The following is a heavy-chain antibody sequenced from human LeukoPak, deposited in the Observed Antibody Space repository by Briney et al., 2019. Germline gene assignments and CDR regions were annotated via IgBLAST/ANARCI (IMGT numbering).Heavy chain of an antibody. D-gene: IGHD2-2*02. CDR1: GYTFTSYG. V-gene: IGHV1-18*01. Sequence: ASVKVSCKAPGYTFTSYGISWVRQAPGQGLEWMGWISAYNGNTNYAQKLQGRVTMTTDTSTSTAYMELRSLRSDDTAVYYCARASGVYCSSTSCYKRGDYWGQGTLVTVSS. J-gene: IGHJ4*02. CDR2: ISAYNGNT. CDR3: ARASGVYCSSTSCYKRGDY.